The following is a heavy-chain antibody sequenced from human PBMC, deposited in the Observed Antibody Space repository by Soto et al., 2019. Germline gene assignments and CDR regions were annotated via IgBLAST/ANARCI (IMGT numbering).Heavy chain of an antibody. V-gene: IGHV4-61*01. D-gene: IGHD1-26*01. CDR2: IYYSGST. Sequence: SETLSLTCTFSGGSVSSGSYYLSWIRQPPGKGLEWIGYIYYSGSTNYNPSLKSRVTISVDRSKNQFSLKLSSVTAADTAVYYCARRYGGNFDYWGQGTLVTVSS. J-gene: IGHJ4*02. CDR1: GGSVSSGSYY. CDR3: ARRYGGNFDY.